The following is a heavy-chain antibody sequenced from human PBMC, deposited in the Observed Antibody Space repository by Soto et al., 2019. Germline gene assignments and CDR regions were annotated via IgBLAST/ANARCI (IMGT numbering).Heavy chain of an antibody. V-gene: IGHV4-39*01. D-gene: IGHD6-13*01. CDR2: IYYSGST. CDR1: GGSISSSSYY. CDR3: ARRMGIAAAGLHAFDI. Sequence: QLQLQESGPGLVKPSETLSLTCTVSGGSISSSSYYWGWIRQPPGKGLEWIGSIYYSGSTYYNPSLKSRVTISVDTSKTQFSLKLSSVTAADTAVYYCARRMGIAAAGLHAFDIWGQGTMVTVSS. J-gene: IGHJ3*02.